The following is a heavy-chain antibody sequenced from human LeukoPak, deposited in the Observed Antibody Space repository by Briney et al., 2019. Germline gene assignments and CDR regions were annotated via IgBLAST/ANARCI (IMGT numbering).Heavy chain of an antibody. CDR3: ARDYGDYWYYGMDV. D-gene: IGHD4-17*01. CDR1: GFTFSNYA. V-gene: IGHV3-64*01. CDR2: ISSNGGST. J-gene: IGHJ6*02. Sequence: GGSLRLSCAASGFTFSNYAMHWVRQAPGKGLEYVSAISSNGGSTYYANSVKGRFAISRDNSKNTLYLQMGSLRTEDMAVYYCARDYGDYWYYGMDVWGQGTTVTVSS.